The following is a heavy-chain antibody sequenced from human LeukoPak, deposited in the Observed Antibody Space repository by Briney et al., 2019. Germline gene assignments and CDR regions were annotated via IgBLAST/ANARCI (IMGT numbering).Heavy chain of an antibody. CDR1: GFTFSSYA. CDR3: ATLGQWLVISY. CDR2: ISYDGSNK. D-gene: IGHD6-19*01. V-gene: IGHV3-30-3*01. J-gene: IGHJ4*02. Sequence: GRSLRLSCAASGFTFSSYAMHWVRQAPGKGLEWVAVISYDGSNKYYADSVKGRFTTSRDNSKNTLYLQMNSLRAEDTAVYYCATLGQWLVISYWGQGTLVTVSS.